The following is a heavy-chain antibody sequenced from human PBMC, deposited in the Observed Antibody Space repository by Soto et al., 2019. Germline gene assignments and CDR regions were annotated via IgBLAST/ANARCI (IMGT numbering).Heavy chain of an antibody. D-gene: IGHD2-15*01. Sequence: LRLSCAASGFTFSSYSMNWVRQAPGKGLEWVSSISSSSYIYYADSVKGRFTVSRDNAKNSLYLQMNSLRAEDTAVYYCARDRLSGPPDAFDIWGQGTMVTVSS. CDR2: ISSSSYI. V-gene: IGHV3-21*01. CDR1: GFTFSSYS. CDR3: ARDRLSGPPDAFDI. J-gene: IGHJ3*02.